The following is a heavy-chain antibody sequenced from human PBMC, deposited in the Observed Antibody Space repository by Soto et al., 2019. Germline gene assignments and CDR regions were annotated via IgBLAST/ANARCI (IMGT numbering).Heavy chain of an antibody. CDR2: INPNSGGT. D-gene: IGHD6-19*01. J-gene: IGHJ4*02. CDR3: AKDHASACYGDFNY. CDR1: GYTFIAYH. V-gene: IGHV1-2*02. Sequence: QVQLVQSGAEAKKPGASVKVSCKASGYTFIAYHIHWLRQAPGQGLEWMGWINPNSGGTNYAQELQERVPMTRNTSIRTAKRGRTRLPSADRAMYYCAKDHASACYGDFNYWGQGTLFT.